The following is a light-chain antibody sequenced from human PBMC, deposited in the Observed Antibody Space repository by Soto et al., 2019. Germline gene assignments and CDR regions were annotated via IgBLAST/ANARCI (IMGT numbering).Light chain of an antibody. CDR1: SSDVGAYNY. Sequence: QSVLTQPPSASGSPGQSVTISCTGTSSDVGAYNYVSWYQQHPGKAPTLMIYEVNKRPSGVPARFSGSKSGNTASLTVSGLQAEDEAEYYCSSYAGTYIHVVFGGGTKLTVL. CDR3: SSYAGTYIHVV. V-gene: IGLV2-8*01. J-gene: IGLJ2*01. CDR2: EVN.